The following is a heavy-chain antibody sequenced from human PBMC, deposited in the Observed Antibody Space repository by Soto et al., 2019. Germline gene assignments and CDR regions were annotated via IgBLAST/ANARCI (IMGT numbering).Heavy chain of an antibody. CDR1: GLTFSSYA. J-gene: IGHJ5*02. V-gene: IGHV3-23*01. D-gene: IGHD6-13*01. CDR2: ISGSGGST. Sequence: PGGSLRLSCAASGLTFSSYAMSWVRQAPGKGLEWVSAISGSGGSTYYADSVKGRSTISRDNSKNTLYLQMNSLRPEDTAVYYCAKNKVGFVLQQLSYIHWFDPWGQGTLVTVSS. CDR3: AKNKVGFVLQQLSYIHWFDP.